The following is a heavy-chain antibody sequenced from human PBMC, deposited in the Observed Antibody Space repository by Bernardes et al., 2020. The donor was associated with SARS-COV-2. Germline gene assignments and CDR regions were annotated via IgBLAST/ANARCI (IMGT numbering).Heavy chain of an antibody. CDR3: ARDMFPSNWGSAGY. J-gene: IGHJ4*02. D-gene: IGHD7-27*01. CDR2: IKLDGSEK. CDR1: GFKFNTFW. Sequence: GGSLRLSCAASGFKFNTFWMSWVRQAPGKGLEWVANIKLDGSEKYYVDSVKGRFTISRDNAKNSLYLQMNCLVKDTAMYFCARDMFPSNWGSAGYWGQGTLVTVSS. V-gene: IGHV3-7*01.